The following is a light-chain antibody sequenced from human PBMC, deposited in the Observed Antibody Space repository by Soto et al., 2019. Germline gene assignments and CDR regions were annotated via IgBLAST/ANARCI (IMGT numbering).Light chain of an antibody. V-gene: IGLV1-47*01. CDR2: RNN. J-gene: IGLJ2*01. CDR3: AAWDDSLSGHVV. Sequence: QSVLTQPPSASGTPGQRVTFSCSGSSSNIGRNYVNWYQQLPGTAPKLLIYRNNQRPSGVPDRFSGSKSGTSASLAISGLRSEDEADYYCAAWDDSLSGHVVFGGGTKVTVL. CDR1: SSNIGRNY.